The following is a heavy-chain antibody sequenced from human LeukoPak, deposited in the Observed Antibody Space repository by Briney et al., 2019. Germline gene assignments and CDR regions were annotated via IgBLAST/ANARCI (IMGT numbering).Heavy chain of an antibody. Sequence: GRSLRLSCAASGFTFSDYYMSWIRQAPGKELEKVSYISSSSSTIYYADSVKDGFSIFRDNTKNSLYLQMNSLRAEDTAVYYCARASSRTVLRFLEWLLDYWGQGTLVTVSS. J-gene: IGHJ4*02. CDR3: ARASSRTVLRFLEWLLDY. CDR2: ISSSSSTI. V-gene: IGHV3-11*04. D-gene: IGHD3-3*01. CDR1: GFTFSDYY.